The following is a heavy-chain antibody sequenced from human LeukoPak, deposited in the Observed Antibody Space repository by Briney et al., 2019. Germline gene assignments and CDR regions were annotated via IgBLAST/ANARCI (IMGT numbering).Heavy chain of an antibody. CDR2: IYHSGST. Sequence: SQTLSLTCAVSGGSNSRGGYSWSWIRQPPGKGLEWIGYIYHSGSTYYNPSLKSRVTISVDRSKNQFSLKLSSVTAADTAVYYCARRKPVATPGVYYFDYWGQGTLVTVSS. CDR3: ARRKPVATPGVYYFDY. J-gene: IGHJ4*02. V-gene: IGHV4-30-2*01. CDR1: GGSNSRGGYS. D-gene: IGHD5-12*01.